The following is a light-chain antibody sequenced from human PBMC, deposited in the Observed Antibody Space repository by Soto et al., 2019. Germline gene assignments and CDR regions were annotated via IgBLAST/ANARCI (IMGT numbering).Light chain of an antibody. Sequence: DVVMTQTPLSLSVAPGQPASISCKSSQSLLHITGETFLFWYLQKPGQSPPLLIYEVSTRVSGVPDRFSGSGSGTAFTLEISRVESDDVGMYYCMQSTQLSPTFGQGTRL. V-gene: IGKV2D-29*02. CDR2: EVS. CDR3: MQSTQLSPT. J-gene: IGKJ5*01. CDR1: QSLLHITGETF.